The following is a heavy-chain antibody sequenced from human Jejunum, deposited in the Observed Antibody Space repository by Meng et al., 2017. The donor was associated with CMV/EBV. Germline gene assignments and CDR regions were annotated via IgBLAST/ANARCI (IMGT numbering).Heavy chain of an antibody. J-gene: IGHJ4*02. V-gene: IGHV4-4*07. Sequence: QVHLQESAPGLVRPSDTLSLTCTVSGYSLSNYFWSWIRQPAGKKLEWIGSFSPGGNINYIPSLKGRLTMSVDTSNNQIFLNVTSVTAADTALYYCARGESRGYYYFDYWGQGILVTVSS. CDR3: ARGESRGYYYFDY. CDR2: FSPGGNI. D-gene: IGHD3-22*01. CDR1: GYSLSNYF.